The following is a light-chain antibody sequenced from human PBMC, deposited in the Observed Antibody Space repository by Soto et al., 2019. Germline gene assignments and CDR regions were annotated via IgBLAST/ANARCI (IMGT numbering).Light chain of an antibody. CDR1: QDISNF. J-gene: IGKJ1*01. Sequence: DIQMTQSPSSLSASVGDRVSITCRASQDISNFLAWYQQKPGKVPKLLIYAASTLQSGVPSRFSGSGSGTDFNLIISSLQPEDVATYYCQKYESAPWTFGQGTKVEIK. V-gene: IGKV1-27*01. CDR2: AAS. CDR3: QKYESAPWT.